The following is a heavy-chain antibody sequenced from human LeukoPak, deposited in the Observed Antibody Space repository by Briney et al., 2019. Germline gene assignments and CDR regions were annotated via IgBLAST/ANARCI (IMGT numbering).Heavy chain of an antibody. J-gene: IGHJ4*02. CDR3: ARGGEYSGYYYFDY. Sequence: GGSLRLSCAASGFTLSSCWMSWVRQAPGKGLEWVANIKQEGSETYYVDFVKGRFTISRDNAKNSLFLQMNSLRAEDTAVYYCARGGEYSGYYYFDYWGQGTLATVSS. CDR2: IKQEGSET. V-gene: IGHV3-7*01. CDR1: GFTLSSCW. D-gene: IGHD3-22*01.